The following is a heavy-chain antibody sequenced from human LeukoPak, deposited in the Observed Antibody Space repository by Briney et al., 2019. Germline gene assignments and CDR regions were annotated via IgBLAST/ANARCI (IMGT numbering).Heavy chain of an antibody. CDR2: AYYSGLT. J-gene: IGHJ4*02. Sequence: SETLSLTCSVSRDSVSRSSYYWGWIRQPPGKGLEWLGSAYYSGLTYYNSSLKSRLQISIDTSKDQISLKLISVSAADTAVYYCARVGDMTFFNWGQGTLVTVSS. D-gene: IGHD2-15*01. CDR1: RDSVSRSSYY. V-gene: IGHV4-39*07. CDR3: ARVGDMTFFN.